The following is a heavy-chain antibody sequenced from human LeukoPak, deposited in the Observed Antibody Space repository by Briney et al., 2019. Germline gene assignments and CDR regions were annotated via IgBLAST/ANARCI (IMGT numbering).Heavy chain of an antibody. J-gene: IGHJ3*02. V-gene: IGHV1-8*01. Sequence: ASVKVSCKASGYTFTSYDINWVRQATGQGLEWMGWMNPNSGITAYAQKFQGRVTITRNTSISTAYMELSSLRSEDTAVYFCARADYYDSSGYLRPNGIWGQGTMVTVSS. CDR2: MNPNSGIT. D-gene: IGHD3-22*01. CDR3: ARADYYDSSGYLRPNGI. CDR1: GYTFTSYD.